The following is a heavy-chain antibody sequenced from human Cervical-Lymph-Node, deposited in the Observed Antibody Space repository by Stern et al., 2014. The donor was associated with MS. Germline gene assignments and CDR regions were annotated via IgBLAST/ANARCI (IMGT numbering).Heavy chain of an antibody. CDR1: GYTFTGYS. V-gene: IGHV7-4-1*02. Sequence: QDQLVQSGSELKKPGASVKVSCKASGYTFTGYSMNWVRQAPGQGLEWMGWINTNTGNPTYAQGFTGRFVFSLDTSVSTTYLQISSLKAEDTGVYFCARFVDNTMGRVFDYWGQGTQVTVSS. CDR3: ARFVDNTMGRVFDY. J-gene: IGHJ4*02. D-gene: IGHD3-10*01. CDR2: INTNTGNP.